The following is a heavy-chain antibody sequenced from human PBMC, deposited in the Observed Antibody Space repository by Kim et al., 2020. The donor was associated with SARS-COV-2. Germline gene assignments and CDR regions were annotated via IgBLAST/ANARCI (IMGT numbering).Heavy chain of an antibody. D-gene: IGHD3-22*01. CDR1: GYTLTELS. V-gene: IGHV1-24*01. CDR2: FDPEDGET. Sequence: ASVKVSCKVSGYTLTELSMHWVRQAPGKGLEWMGGFDPEDGETIYAQKFQGRVTMTEDTPTDTAYMELSSLRSEDTAVYYCATTITMIVVNAFDIWGQGTMVTVSS. CDR3: ATTITMIVVNAFDI. J-gene: IGHJ3*02.